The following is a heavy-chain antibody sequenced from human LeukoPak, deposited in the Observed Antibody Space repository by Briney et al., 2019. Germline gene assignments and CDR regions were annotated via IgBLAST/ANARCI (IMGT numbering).Heavy chain of an antibody. CDR2: ISWNSGSI. V-gene: IGHV3-9*01. J-gene: IGHJ4*02. CDR3: ARGGGKGPFDY. Sequence: GGSLRLSCAASGFTFDDYAMHWVRQAPGKGLEWVSGISWNSGSIGYADSVKGRFTISRDNAKNSLYLQMNSLRAEDTALYYCARGGGKGPFDYWGQGTLVTVSS. D-gene: IGHD4-23*01. CDR1: GFTFDDYA.